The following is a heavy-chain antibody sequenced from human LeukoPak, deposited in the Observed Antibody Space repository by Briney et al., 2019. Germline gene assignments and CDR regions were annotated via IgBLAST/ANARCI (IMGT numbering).Heavy chain of an antibody. CDR3: ARDYGGATPYYFDY. CDR2: ISSSSSHI. Sequence: PGGSLRLSCAASGFTFSSYWMSWVRQAPGKGLEWVSSISSSSSHIYYADSVKGRFTISRDNAKNSLYLQINSLRVEDTAVYYCARDYGGATPYYFDYWGQGTLVTVSS. CDR1: GFTFSSYW. J-gene: IGHJ4*02. V-gene: IGHV3-21*01. D-gene: IGHD1-26*01.